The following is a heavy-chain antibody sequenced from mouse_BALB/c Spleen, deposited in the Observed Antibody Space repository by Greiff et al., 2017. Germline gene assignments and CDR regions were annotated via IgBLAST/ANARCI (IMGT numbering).Heavy chain of an antibody. CDR2: INSNGGST. D-gene: IGHD1-1*01. Sequence: VQLKESGGGLVQPGGSLKLSCAASGFTFSSYGMSWVRQTPDKRLELVATINSNGGSTYYPDSVKGRFTISRDNAKNTLYLQMSSLKSEDTAMYYCARAPHYYGSSYHFDYWGQGTTLTVSS. J-gene: IGHJ2*01. V-gene: IGHV5-6-3*01. CDR3: ARAPHYYGSSYHFDY. CDR1: GFTFSSYG.